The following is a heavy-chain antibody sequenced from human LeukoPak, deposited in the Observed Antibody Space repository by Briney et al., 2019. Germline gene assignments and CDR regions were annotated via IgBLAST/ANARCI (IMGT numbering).Heavy chain of an antibody. D-gene: IGHD2-15*01. Sequence: GGSLRLSCAASGFIFSSYWMHWVRQAPGKGLVWVSRINTDGSITTYADSVKGRFTISRDNAKNTLYLQINSLRADDTAVYYCVRSLRDSGGLIDYWGQGTLVTVSS. J-gene: IGHJ4*02. CDR1: GFIFSSYW. V-gene: IGHV3-74*01. CDR2: INTDGSIT. CDR3: VRSLRDSGGLIDY.